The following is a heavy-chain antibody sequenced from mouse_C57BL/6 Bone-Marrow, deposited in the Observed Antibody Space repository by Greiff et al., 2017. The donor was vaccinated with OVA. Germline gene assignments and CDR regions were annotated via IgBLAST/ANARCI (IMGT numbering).Heavy chain of an antibody. CDR1: GFTFSDYY. D-gene: IGHD2-3*01. Sequence: DVQLQESEGGLVQPGSSMKLSCTASGFTFSDYYMAWVRQVPEKGLEWVANINYDGSSTYYLDSLKSRFIISRDNAKNILYLQMSSLKSEDTATYYCARSDGYYAFFDYWGQGTTLTVSS. J-gene: IGHJ2*01. V-gene: IGHV5-16*01. CDR3: ARSDGYYAFFDY. CDR2: INYDGSST.